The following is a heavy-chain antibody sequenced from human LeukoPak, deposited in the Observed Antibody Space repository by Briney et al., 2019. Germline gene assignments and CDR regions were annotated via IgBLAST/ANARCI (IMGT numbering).Heavy chain of an antibody. J-gene: IGHJ4*02. Sequence: PGGSLRLSCAGSGFSISNYWMSWVRQAPGKGLEWVANIKQAESERFYVDSVKDRFIISRENAENSVYLQMNSLRADDTAVYYCARDQRPDYEILIGFYHFDYWGQGTLVTVSS. V-gene: IGHV3-7*01. D-gene: IGHD3-9*01. CDR3: ARDQRPDYEILIGFYHFDY. CDR2: IKQAESER. CDR1: GFSISNYW.